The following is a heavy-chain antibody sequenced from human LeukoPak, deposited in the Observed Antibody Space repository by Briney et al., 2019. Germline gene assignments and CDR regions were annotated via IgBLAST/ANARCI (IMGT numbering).Heavy chain of an antibody. J-gene: IGHJ5*02. CDR1: GGSLSNLY. CDR2: IYVSGRI. Sequence: SETLSLTCSVSGGSLSNLYLSWIRQPAGKGLEWIGRIYVSGRIDYNPSLRSRVTMSVDTSKNQLSLRVRSVTAADTGVYYCARDSGTTGEVKFDPWGQGTLVTVSS. V-gene: IGHV4-4*07. D-gene: IGHD3-10*01. CDR3: ARDSGTTGEVKFDP.